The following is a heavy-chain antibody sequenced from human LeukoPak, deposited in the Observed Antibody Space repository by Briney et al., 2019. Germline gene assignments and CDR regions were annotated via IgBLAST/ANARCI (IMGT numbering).Heavy chain of an antibody. V-gene: IGHV3-48*03. J-gene: IGHJ3*02. CDR1: GFTFSSYE. D-gene: IGHD2-2*01. CDR3: ARGGYCSSSVCYSLNAFDI. Sequence: GGSLRLSCAASGFTFSSYEMNWVRQAPGKGLEWVSYISSSGTPIYHADSVKGRFTISRDNAKNSLYLQMNSLRAEDTAVYYCARGGYCSSSVCYSLNAFDIWGQGTMFTVSS. CDR2: ISSSGTPI.